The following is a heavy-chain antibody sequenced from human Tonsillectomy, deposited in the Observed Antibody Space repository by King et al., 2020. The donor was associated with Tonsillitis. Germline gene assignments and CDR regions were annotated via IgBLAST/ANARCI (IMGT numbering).Heavy chain of an antibody. V-gene: IGHV4-39*01. J-gene: IGHJ4*02. CDR1: GGSISSSSYY. Sequence: LQLQESGPGLVKPSETLSLTCTVSGGSISSSSYYWGWIRQPPGKGLEWIGSIYYSGSTYYNPSLKSRVTISVDTSKNQFSLKLSSVTAADTAVYYCARHLYGGSYFYFDYWGQGTLVTVSS. D-gene: IGHD1-26*01. CDR3: ARHLYGGSYFYFDY. CDR2: IYYSGST.